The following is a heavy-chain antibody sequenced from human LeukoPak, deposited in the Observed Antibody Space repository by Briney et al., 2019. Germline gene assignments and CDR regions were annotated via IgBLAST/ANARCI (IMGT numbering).Heavy chain of an antibody. D-gene: IGHD3-16*01. J-gene: IGHJ4*02. CDR2: ISYDGSNK. CDR1: GFTFSSYA. CDR3: ASGGFDY. V-gene: IGHV3-30*04. Sequence: GGSLRLSCAASGFTFSSYAMHWVRQAPGKGLEWVAVISYDGSNKYYADSVKGRFTISRDNSKNTLYLQMNSLRAEDTAVYYCASGGFDYWGQGTLVTVSS.